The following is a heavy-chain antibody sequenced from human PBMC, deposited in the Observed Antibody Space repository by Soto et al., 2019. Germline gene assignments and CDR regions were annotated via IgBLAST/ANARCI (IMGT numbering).Heavy chain of an antibody. CDR3: AKDHNFDWLYWTDY. Sequence: GGSLRLSCAASGFTFSSYGMHCVRQAPGKWLEWVAVISYDGSNKYYADSVKGRFTISRDNSKNTLYLQMNSLRAEDTAVYYCAKDHNFDWLYWTDYWGQGTLVTVSS. CDR1: GFTFSSYG. CDR2: ISYDGSNK. J-gene: IGHJ4*02. V-gene: IGHV3-30*18. D-gene: IGHD3-9*01.